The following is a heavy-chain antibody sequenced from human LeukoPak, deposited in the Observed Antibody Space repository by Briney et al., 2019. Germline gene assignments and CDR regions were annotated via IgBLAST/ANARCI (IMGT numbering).Heavy chain of an antibody. J-gene: IGHJ5*02. V-gene: IGHV3-30*03. Sequence: GGSLRLSCAASGFSFSIYGIHWVRQTPAKGLEWVAYISNDEDNKMYADFVKGRFTISRDNSKNTLYLQMNSLRAEDTAVYYCAREKKGGQKYGEDWFDPWGQGTLVTVSS. CDR3: AREKKGGQKYGEDWFDP. D-gene: IGHD4-17*01. CDR1: GFSFSIYG. CDR2: ISNDEDNK.